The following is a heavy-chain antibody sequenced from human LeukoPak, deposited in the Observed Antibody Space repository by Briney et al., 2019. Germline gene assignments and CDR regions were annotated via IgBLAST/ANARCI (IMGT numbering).Heavy chain of an antibody. CDR3: ARTGEDYDSSGYYWGYYFDY. D-gene: IGHD3-22*01. Sequence: GESLKISCKGSGYSFTSYWIGWVRQMPGKGLEWIGIIYPDDSDTRYSPSFQGQVTISADKSISTAYLQWSSLKASDTAMYYCARTGEDYDSSGYYWGYYFDYWGQGTLVTVSS. V-gene: IGHV5-51*01. CDR1: GYSFTSYW. CDR2: IYPDDSDT. J-gene: IGHJ4*02.